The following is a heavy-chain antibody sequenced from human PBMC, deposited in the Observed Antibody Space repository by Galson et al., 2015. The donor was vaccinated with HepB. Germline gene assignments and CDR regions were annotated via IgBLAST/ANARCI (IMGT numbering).Heavy chain of an antibody. CDR1: GSTFSNSW. CDR2: INGDGSST. D-gene: IGHD5-18*01. Sequence: SLRLSCAASGSTFSNSWMHWVRQAPGKGLVWVSRINGDGSSTDYVASVKGRFTISRDNAKNTLYLQMNSLRAEDTAVYYCARAIGYSYGYAYWGQGTLVTVSS. CDR3: ARAIGYSYGYAY. V-gene: IGHV3-74*01. J-gene: IGHJ4*02.